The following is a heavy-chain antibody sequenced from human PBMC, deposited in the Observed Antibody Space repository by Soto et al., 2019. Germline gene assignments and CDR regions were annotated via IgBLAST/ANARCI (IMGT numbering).Heavy chain of an antibody. D-gene: IGHD6-13*01. CDR1: GGSISSSSYY. J-gene: IGHJ5*02. CDR3: ARQEYSSSWYSSLNNWFDP. CDR2: IYYSGST. Sequence: QLQLQESGPGLVKPSETLSLTCTVSGGSISSSSYYWGWIRQPPGKGLEWIGSIYYSGSTYYNPSLKSRVTISVDTSKNQFSLKLSSVTAADTAVYYCARQEYSSSWYSSLNNWFDPWGQGTLVTVSS. V-gene: IGHV4-39*01.